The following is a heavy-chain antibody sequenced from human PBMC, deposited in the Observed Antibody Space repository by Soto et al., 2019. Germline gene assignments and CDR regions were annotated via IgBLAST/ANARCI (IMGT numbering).Heavy chain of an antibody. V-gene: IGHV5-51*01. CDR1: GYSFTSYW. Sequence: PGESLKISCKGSGYSFTSYWIGWVRQMPGKGLEWMGIIYPGDSDTRYSPSFQGQVTISADKSISTAYLQWSSLKASDTAMYYCARTDWCSYYYYGMDVWGQGTTVTVSS. J-gene: IGHJ6*02. CDR3: ARTDWCSYYYYGMDV. CDR2: IYPGDSDT. D-gene: IGHD2-8*02.